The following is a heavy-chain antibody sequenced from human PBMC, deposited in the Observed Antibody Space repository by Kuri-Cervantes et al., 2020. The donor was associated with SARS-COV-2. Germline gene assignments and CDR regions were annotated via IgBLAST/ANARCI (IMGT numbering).Heavy chain of an antibody. CDR3: ATAKGGSYISAFDI. D-gene: IGHD1-26*01. J-gene: IGHJ3*02. V-gene: IGHV1-8*03. CDR1: GYTFTRYD. Sequence: ASVKVSCKASGYTFTRYDINWLRQATGQGLEWMGWMNPNSGNTGYAQKFQGRVTINRNSSISTAYMELSSLRSEDTAVYYCATAKGGSYISAFDIWGQGTMVTVSS. CDR2: MNPNSGNT.